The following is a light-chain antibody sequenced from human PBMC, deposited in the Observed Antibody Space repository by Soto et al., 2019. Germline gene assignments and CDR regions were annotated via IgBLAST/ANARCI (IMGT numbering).Light chain of an antibody. J-gene: IGKJ2*01. CDR1: QTVRTS. Sequence: EIVLTQSPVTLSLSPGERATLSCRASQTVRTSLVWYQQKPGQPPRLVIYDASNRATGIPARFSGSGSGTDFTLTISSPEPEDFAVYYCQQRNNWPYTFGQGTKLEI. V-gene: IGKV3-11*01. CDR2: DAS. CDR3: QQRNNWPYT.